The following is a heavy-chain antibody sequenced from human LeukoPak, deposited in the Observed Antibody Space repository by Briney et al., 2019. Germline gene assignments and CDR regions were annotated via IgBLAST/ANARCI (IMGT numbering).Heavy chain of an antibody. CDR2: ISSSGSTI. D-gene: IGHD6-13*01. V-gene: IGHV3-11*01. CDR3: ARKPYSSSWYEFPYGMDV. CDR1: GFTFSDYY. Sequence: GSLRLSCAASGFTFSDYYMSWIRQAPGKGLEWVSYISSSGSTIYYADSVKGRFTISRDNAKNSLYLQMNSLRAEDTAVYYCARKPYSSSWYEFPYGMDVWGQGTTVTVSS. J-gene: IGHJ6*02.